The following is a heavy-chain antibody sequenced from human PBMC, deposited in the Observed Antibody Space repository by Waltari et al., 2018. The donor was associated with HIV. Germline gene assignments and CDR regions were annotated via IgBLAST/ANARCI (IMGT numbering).Heavy chain of an antibody. CDR1: GGSISSGSYY. Sequence: VQLQESGPGLVKPSQTLSLTCTVSGGSISSGSYYWSWIRQPAGKGLEWIGRIYTSGSTNYNPSLKSRVTISVDTSKNQFSLKLSSATAADTAVYYCARDRNYYYDSSGYFFNAFDIWGQGTMVTVSS. V-gene: IGHV4-61*02. D-gene: IGHD3-22*01. CDR3: ARDRNYYYDSSGYFFNAFDI. CDR2: IYTSGST. J-gene: IGHJ3*02.